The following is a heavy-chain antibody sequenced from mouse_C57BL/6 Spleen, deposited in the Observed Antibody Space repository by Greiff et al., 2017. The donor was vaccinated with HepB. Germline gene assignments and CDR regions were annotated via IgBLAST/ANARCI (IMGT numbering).Heavy chain of an antibody. CDR2: INPSTGGT. CDR3: ARERYFDY. CDR1: GYSFTGYY. Sequence: EVQLQQSGPELVKPGASVKISCKASGYSFTGYYMNWVKQSPEKSLEWIGEINPSTGGTTYNQKFKAKATLTVDKSSSTAYMQLKSLTSEDSAVYYCARERYFDYGGQGTTLTVSS. J-gene: IGHJ2*01. V-gene: IGHV1-42*01.